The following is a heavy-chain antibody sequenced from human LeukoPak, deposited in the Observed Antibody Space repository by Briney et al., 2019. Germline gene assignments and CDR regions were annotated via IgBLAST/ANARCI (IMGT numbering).Heavy chain of an antibody. J-gene: IGHJ4*02. CDR1: GGSISSSSYY. Sequence: SETLSLTCTVSGGSISSSSYYWGWIRQPPGKGLEWIGEINHRGSTNYNPSLKSRVTISVDTSRNGFSLKLSSVTAADTAVYYCARDGSYYDILTGSLQNFDYWGQGTLVTVSS. V-gene: IGHV4-39*07. CDR2: INHRGST. D-gene: IGHD3-9*01. CDR3: ARDGSYYDILTGSLQNFDY.